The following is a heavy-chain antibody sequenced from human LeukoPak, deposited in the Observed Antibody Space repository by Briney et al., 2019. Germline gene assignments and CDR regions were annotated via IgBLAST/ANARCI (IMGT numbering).Heavy chain of an antibody. CDR2: IYYSGST. J-gene: IGHJ5*02. Sequence: SENLSLTCTVSGDSISSYYWSWIRQPPGKELEWIGYIYYSGSTNYNPSLKSRVTISVDTSKNQFSLRLSSVTAADTAVYYCARSVAAAGTQRYNWFDPWGQGTLVTVSS. CDR3: ARSVAAAGTQRYNWFDP. V-gene: IGHV4-59*01. CDR1: GDSISSYY. D-gene: IGHD6-13*01.